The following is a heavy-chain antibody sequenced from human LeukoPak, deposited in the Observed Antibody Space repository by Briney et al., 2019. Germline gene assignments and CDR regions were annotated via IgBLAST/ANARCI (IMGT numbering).Heavy chain of an antibody. J-gene: IGHJ4*02. CDR3: ARGYYIFGY. CDR1: GFTFSSTW. CDR2: ITSDGSST. V-gene: IGHV3-74*01. D-gene: IGHD3-10*01. Sequence: GRSLRLSCAASGFTFSSTWMNWVRQGPGKGLEWVSRITSDGSSTIYADSVKGRFTISRDNAESTVYLQMNSLRAEDTAVYFRARGYYIFGYWGQGTLVTVSS.